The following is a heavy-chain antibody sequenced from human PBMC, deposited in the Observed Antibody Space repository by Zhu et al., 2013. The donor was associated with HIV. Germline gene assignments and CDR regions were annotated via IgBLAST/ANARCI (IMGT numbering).Heavy chain of an antibody. CDR3: ARAKMDYDFWSGYSPGWFDP. CDR1: RYTFSTYY. V-gene: IGHV1-2*02. Sequence: QVQLVQSGAEVKKPGASVKVSCKASRYTFSTYYIHWVRQAPGQGLEYMGWISAYNGNTNYAQKSQGRVTMTRDTSISTAYMELSRLRSDDTAVYYCARAKMDYDFWSGYSPGWFDPGAREPWSSSPQ. J-gene: IGHJ5*02. D-gene: IGHD3-3*01. CDR2: ISAYNGNT.